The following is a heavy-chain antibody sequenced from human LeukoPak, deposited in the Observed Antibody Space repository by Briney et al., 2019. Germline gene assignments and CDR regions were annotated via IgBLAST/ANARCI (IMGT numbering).Heavy chain of an antibody. CDR3: ASTLVGTTSGYS. CDR2: TYSGGST. D-gene: IGHD1-26*01. Sequence: GGSLRLSCAASGFTVSSNYMSWVRQAPGKGLEWVSVTYSGGSTYYADSVKGRFTISRDKSKNTLYLQMNSLRAEDTAMYYCASTLVGTTSGYSWGQGTVVIVSS. CDR1: GFTVSSNY. V-gene: IGHV3-53*01. J-gene: IGHJ5*02.